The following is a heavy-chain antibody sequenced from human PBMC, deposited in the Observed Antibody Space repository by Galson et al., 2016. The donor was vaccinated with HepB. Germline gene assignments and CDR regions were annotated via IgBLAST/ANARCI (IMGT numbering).Heavy chain of an antibody. V-gene: IGHV3-13*01. CDR3: ASGPHWNLAY. J-gene: IGHJ4*02. Sequence: SLRLSCAISGFTFNAYDMHWVRQGPGESLEWVATMGPFGDKQYPGSVKGRFTVSRESAENSLYLQMDSLRAGDSGVYYCASGPHWNLAYWGRGTLVTVSS. CDR1: GFTFNAYD. D-gene: IGHD1-1*01. CDR2: MGPFGDK.